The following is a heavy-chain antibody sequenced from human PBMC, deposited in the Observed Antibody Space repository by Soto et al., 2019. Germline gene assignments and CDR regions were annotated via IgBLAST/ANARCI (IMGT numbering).Heavy chain of an antibody. CDR1: VNSFTSHW. CDR2: IFPGDSDV. D-gene: IGHD4-4*01. Sequence: PWEALKISGKGSVNSFTSHWIGWVRKMPGKGLEWMGIIFPGDSDVRYSPSFQGQVTISADKSISTAYLQWSSLQPSNTAMHYCTMTANSNCRCGMDVCGEGTRV. J-gene: IGHJ6*02. V-gene: IGHV5-51*01. CDR3: TMTANSNCRCGMDV.